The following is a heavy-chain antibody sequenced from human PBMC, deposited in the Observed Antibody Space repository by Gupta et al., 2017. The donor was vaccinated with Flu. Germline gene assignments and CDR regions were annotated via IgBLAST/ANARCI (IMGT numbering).Heavy chain of an antibody. CDR3: ARVGSYYYDSSGYYHFDY. J-gene: IGHJ4*02. D-gene: IGHD3-22*01. CDR1: GFTFSDYS. V-gene: IGHV3-11*03. Sequence: VEVLASGGGLVKPGGSLRLSCAASGFTFSDYSMSWIRQAPGKGLEWVSYISSSSSYTNYADSVKGRFTISRDNAKNSLYLQMNSLRAEDTAVYYCARVGSYYYDSSGYYHFDYWGQGTLVTVSS. CDR2: ISSSSSYT.